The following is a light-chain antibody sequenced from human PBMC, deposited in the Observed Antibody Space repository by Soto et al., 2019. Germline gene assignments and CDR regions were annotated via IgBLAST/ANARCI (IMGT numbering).Light chain of an antibody. J-gene: IGLJ1*01. CDR2: EVN. CDR1: SSDVGGYNY. CDR3: SSYAGSSNV. V-gene: IGLV2-8*01. Sequence: QSALTQPPSASGSPGQSVAISCTGTSSDVGGYNYVSWYQQHPGKAPKLMIYEVNKRPSGVPDRFSGSKSGNTASLTVCGLQAEDEADYYCSSYAGSSNVFVTGTKLTVL.